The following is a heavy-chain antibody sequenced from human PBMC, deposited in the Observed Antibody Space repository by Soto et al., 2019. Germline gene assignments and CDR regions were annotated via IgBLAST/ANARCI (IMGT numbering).Heavy chain of an antibody. CDR2: ISAYDGNT. CDR3: ARGGYYDSSGSRNYYYYGMNV. V-gene: IGHV1-18*04. J-gene: IGHJ6*02. CDR1: GYTFTSYG. D-gene: IGHD3-22*01. Sequence: QAQLVQSGAEVKKPGASVKVSCKASGYTFTSYGINWVRQAPGPGLEWLGWISAYDGNTQYAQSVQGRVSMTTDTSTKSAYMELRSLRSDDTAMYYCARGGYYDSSGSRNYYYYGMNVWGQGTTVSVSS.